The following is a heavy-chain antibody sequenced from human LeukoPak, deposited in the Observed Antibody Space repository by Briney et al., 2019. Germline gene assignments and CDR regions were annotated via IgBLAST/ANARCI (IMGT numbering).Heavy chain of an antibody. V-gene: IGHV3-7*01. CDR1: GFSFSSYW. CDR3: ATEHWGPNS. J-gene: IGHJ4*02. Sequence: GGSLRLSCAASGFSFSSYWMSWVRQAPGKGLEWLANIKGDGSDKNYVDSVKGRFTISRDNAKNSLFLQMSSLRGEDTALYYCATEHWGPNSWGQGTLVTVSS. CDR2: IKGDGSDK. D-gene: IGHD3-16*01.